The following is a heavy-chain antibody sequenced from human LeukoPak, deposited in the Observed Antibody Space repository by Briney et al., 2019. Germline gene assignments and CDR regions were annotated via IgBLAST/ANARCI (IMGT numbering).Heavy chain of an antibody. D-gene: IGHD3-22*01. CDR1: GFTFSSYW. V-gene: IGHV3-7*01. CDR3: ARVRITMIVVVNYFDY. J-gene: IGHJ4*02. Sequence: GGSLRLSCAASGFTFSSYWMSWVRQAPGKGLEWVANIKKDGSEKYYVDSVKGRFTISRDNAKNSLYLQMNSLRAEDTAVYYCARVRITMIVVVNYFDYWGQGTLVTVPS. CDR2: IKKDGSEK.